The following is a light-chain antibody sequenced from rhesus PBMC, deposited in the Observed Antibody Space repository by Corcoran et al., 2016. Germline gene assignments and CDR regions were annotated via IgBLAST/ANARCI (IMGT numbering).Light chain of an antibody. Sequence: DIVMTQTPLSLPVTFGEPASISCRSSESLVDSEGKSALDWYLQKPGQSPQLLMYLVSKRASGVPDKFSGSGSGTDFTLKISRVEAEDVGFYYCMQALRSPYSFGQGTKVEIK. J-gene: IGKJ2*01. CDR2: LVS. V-gene: IGKV2-82*01. CDR1: ESLVDSEGKSA. CDR3: MQALRSPYS.